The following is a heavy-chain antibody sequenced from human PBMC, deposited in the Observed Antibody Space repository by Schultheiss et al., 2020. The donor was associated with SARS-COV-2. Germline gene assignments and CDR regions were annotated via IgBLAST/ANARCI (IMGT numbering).Heavy chain of an antibody. D-gene: IGHD2-15*01. V-gene: IGHV4-39*01. CDR2: IYHSEST. CDR3: ARREEGCSGGSCYEYFHH. J-gene: IGHJ1*01. CDR1: GGSVSSGSYY. Sequence: SETLSLTCSVSGGSVSSGSYYWSWIRQPPGKGLEWIGSIYHSESTYYNPSLNSRVTISVDPSKNQFSLKLSSVTAADTAVYYCARREEGCSGGSCYEYFHHWGQGTLVTVSS.